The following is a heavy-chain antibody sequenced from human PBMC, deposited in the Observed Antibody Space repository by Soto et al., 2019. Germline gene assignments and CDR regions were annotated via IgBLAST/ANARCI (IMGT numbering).Heavy chain of an antibody. CDR1: GYTFSSYD. D-gene: IGHD3-16*01. Sequence: QVQLVQSGAEVKKPGASVKVSCKASGYTFSSYDINCVRQATGQGLEWMGWLNPNSGDTGYAQKFQGRVTLTRNTSITTAYIELSSLTSDVKDVYYCATAGGGWYLYWGQGTLVTVSS. CDR3: ATAGGGWYLY. J-gene: IGHJ4*02. CDR2: LNPNSGDT. V-gene: IGHV1-8*01.